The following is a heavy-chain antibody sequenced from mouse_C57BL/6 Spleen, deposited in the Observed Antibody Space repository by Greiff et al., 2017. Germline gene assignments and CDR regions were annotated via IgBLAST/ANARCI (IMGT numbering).Heavy chain of an antibody. V-gene: IGHV1-82*01. J-gene: IGHJ3*01. CDR2: IYPGDGDT. CDR1: GYAFSSSW. D-gene: IGHD1-1*01. CDR3: ARSEVLRNRFAY. Sequence: QVQLQQSGPELVKPGASVKISCKASGYAFSSSWMNWVKQRPGKGLEWIGRIYPGDGDTNYNGKFKGKATLTADKSSSTAYMQLSSLTSEDSAVYFCARSEVLRNRFAYWGQGTLVTVSA.